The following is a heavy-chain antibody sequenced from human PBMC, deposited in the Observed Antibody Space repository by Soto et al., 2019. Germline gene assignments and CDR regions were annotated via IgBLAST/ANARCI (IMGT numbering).Heavy chain of an antibody. CDR3: ARGRGRHIGYGSGSCLPGYYYYYYGMDV. CDR1: GYTFTSYD. D-gene: IGHD3-10*01. V-gene: IGHV1-8*01. J-gene: IGHJ6*02. Sequence: ASVKVSCKASGYTFTSYDINWVRQATGQGLEWMGWMNPNSGNTGYAQKFQGRVTMTRNTSISTAYMELSSLRFEDTAVYYCARGRGRHIGYGSGSCLPGYYYYYYGMDVWGQGTTVTVSS. CDR2: MNPNSGNT.